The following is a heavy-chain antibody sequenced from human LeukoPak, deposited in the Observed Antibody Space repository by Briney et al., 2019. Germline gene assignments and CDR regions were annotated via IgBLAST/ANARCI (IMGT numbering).Heavy chain of an antibody. CDR2: IYYSGST. D-gene: IGHD3-22*01. CDR3: ARWGYYYDSSGYWWFDP. CDR1: GGSISSYY. J-gene: IGHJ5*02. V-gene: IGHV4-59*08. Sequence: PSETLSLTCTVSGGSISSYYWSWLRQPPGKGLEWIGYIYYSGSTNYNPSLKSRVTISVDTSKNQFSLKLSSVTAADTAVYYCARWGYYYDSSGYWWFDPWGQGTLVTVSS.